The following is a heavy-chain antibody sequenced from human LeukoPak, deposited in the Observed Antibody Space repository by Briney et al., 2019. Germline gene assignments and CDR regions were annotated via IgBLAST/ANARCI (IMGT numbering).Heavy chain of an antibody. V-gene: IGHV5-51*01. CDR1: GYSFTSYW. CDR2: IYPGDSDT. J-gene: IGHJ6*02. CDR3: ARVGYSYGYLTDYYYGMDV. Sequence: GESLQISCKGSGYSFTSYWIGWVRQMPGKGLEWMGIIYPGDSDTRYSPSFQGQVTISADKSISTAYLQWSSLKASDTAMYYCARVGYSYGYLTDYYYGMDVWGQGTTVTVSS. D-gene: IGHD5-18*01.